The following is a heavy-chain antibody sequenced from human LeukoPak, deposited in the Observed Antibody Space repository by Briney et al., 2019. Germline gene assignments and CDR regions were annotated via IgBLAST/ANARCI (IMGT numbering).Heavy chain of an antibody. J-gene: IGHJ4*02. CDR1: GFTFSSYA. CDR2: ISYDGSNK. Sequence: GGSLRLSCAASGFTFSSYAMHWVRQAPGKGLEWVAVISYDGSNKYYADSVKGRFTISRDNSMNTLYLQMNSLRAEDTAVYYCARDLLLRDYGDYTDYWGQGTLVTVSS. V-gene: IGHV3-30*04. CDR3: ARDLLLRDYGDYTDY. D-gene: IGHD4-17*01.